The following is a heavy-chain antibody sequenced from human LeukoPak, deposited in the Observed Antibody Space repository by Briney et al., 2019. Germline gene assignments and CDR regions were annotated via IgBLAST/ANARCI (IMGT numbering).Heavy chain of an antibody. Sequence: SQTLSLTCTVSGGSISSSSYYWGWIRQPPGKGLEWIGSIYYSGSTYYNPSLKSRVTISVDTSKNQFSLKLSSVTAADTAAYNWARLIRGEQHLAKYGGQGTLVTVSS. J-gene: IGHJ4*02. V-gene: IGHV4-39*01. CDR3: ARLIRGEQHLAKY. CDR1: GGSISSSSYY. CDR2: IYYSGST. D-gene: IGHD6-13*01.